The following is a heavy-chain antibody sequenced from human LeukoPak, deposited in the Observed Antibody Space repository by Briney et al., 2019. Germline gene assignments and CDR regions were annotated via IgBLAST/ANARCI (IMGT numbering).Heavy chain of an antibody. J-gene: IGHJ5*02. Sequence: KPSETLSLTCTVSGGSISSSSYYWGWIRQPPGKGLEWIGSIYYSGSTYYNPSLKSRVTISVDTSKNQFSLKLSSVTAADTAVYYCARHRRGPNWFDPWGQGTLVTVSS. CDR1: GGSISSSSYY. CDR3: ARHRRGPNWFDP. CDR2: IYYSGST. D-gene: IGHD3-16*01. V-gene: IGHV4-39*01.